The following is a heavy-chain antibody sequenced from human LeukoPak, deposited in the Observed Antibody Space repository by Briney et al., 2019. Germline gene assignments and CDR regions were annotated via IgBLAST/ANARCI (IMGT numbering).Heavy chain of an antibody. Sequence: AGGSLRLSCAASGFTFSQYWMSWVRQAPGKGLEWVANIRQDGHENYYADSVKGRFSISRDNAENSVFLQMTSLRAADTAVYYCAKASSRLAGKLELPAYYYYYGMDVWGQGTTVTVSS. D-gene: IGHD1-7*01. CDR3: AKASSRLAGKLELPAYYYYYGMDV. J-gene: IGHJ6*02. CDR1: GFTFSQYW. CDR2: IRQDGHEN. V-gene: IGHV3-7*03.